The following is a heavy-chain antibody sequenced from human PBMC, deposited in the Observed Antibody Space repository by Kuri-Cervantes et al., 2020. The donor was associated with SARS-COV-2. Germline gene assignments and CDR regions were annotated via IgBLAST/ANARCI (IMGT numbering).Heavy chain of an antibody. Sequence: SETLSLTCAFYGESFSGYYWNWIRQSPGKGLEWIGEVNHRGSTNYNPSLKSRVTILVDTSKNQFSLRLSSVTAADTAVYFCARDLLGFVRGFDLWGRGALVTVSS. D-gene: IGHD3-16*01. V-gene: IGHV4-34*01. CDR1: GESFSGYY. J-gene: IGHJ2*01. CDR3: ARDLLGFVRGFDL. CDR2: VNHRGST.